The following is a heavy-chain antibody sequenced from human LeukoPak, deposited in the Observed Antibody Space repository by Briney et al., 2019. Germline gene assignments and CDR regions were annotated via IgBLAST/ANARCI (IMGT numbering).Heavy chain of an antibody. Sequence: ASVKVSCRASGYTFTSYDINWVRQATGQGLEWMGWMNPNSGNTGYAQKFQGRVTITRNTSISTAYMELSSLRSEDTAVYYCASPYCSGGTCYAHDAFDIWGQGTMVTVSS. D-gene: IGHD2-15*01. CDR1: GYTFTSYD. V-gene: IGHV1-8*03. J-gene: IGHJ3*02. CDR2: MNPNSGNT. CDR3: ASPYCSGGTCYAHDAFDI.